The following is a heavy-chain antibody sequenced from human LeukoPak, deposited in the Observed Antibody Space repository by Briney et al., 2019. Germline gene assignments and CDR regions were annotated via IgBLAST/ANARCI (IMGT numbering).Heavy chain of an antibody. CDR1: GYTLTGYY. Sequence: ASVKVSCKASGYTLTGYYMHWVRQAPGQGLEWMGWINPNSGGTNYAQKFQGRVAMTRDTSISTAYMELSRLRSDDSAVYYCAREYSSSSIDAFDIWGQGTMVSVSS. D-gene: IGHD6-6*01. J-gene: IGHJ3*02. V-gene: IGHV1-2*02. CDR3: AREYSSSSIDAFDI. CDR2: INPNSGGT.